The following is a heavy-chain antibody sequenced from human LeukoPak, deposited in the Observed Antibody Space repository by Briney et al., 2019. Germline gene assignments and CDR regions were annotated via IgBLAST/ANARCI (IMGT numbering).Heavy chain of an antibody. CDR1: GGSISSYY. CDR3: AREGSWKGGAFDP. Sequence: SETLSLTCTVSGGSISSYYWSWIRQPPGKGLEWIGYIYYSGSTNYNPSLKSRVTISVDTSKNQFSLKLSSVTAADTAVYYCAREGSWKGGAFDPWGQGTLVTVSS. D-gene: IGHD3-16*01. J-gene: IGHJ5*02. CDR2: IYYSGST. V-gene: IGHV4-59*01.